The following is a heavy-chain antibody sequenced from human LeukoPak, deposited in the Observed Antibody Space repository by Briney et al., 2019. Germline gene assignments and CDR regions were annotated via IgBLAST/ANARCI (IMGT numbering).Heavy chain of an antibody. CDR3: ARTYSSSWLDY. CDR2: IYTSGST. V-gene: IGHV4-4*07. D-gene: IGHD6-13*01. CDR1: GGSISIYY. Sequence: PSETLSLTCTVSGGSISIYYWSWIRQPAGKGLEWIGRIYTSGSTNYNPSLKSRVTISVDKSKNQFSLKLSSVTAADTAVYYCARTYSSSWLDYWGQGTLVTVSS. J-gene: IGHJ4*02.